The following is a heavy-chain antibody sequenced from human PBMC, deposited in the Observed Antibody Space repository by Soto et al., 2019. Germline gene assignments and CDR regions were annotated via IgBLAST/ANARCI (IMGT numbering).Heavy chain of an antibody. CDR3: ATSLRLGELSLFDY. Sequence: SVKVSCKASGGTFSSYAISWVRQAPGQGLEWMGGIIPIFGTANYAQKFQGRVTITADESTSTAYMELSSLRSEDTAVYYCATSLRLGELSLFDYWGQGTLVTVSS. V-gene: IGHV1-69*13. CDR1: GGTFSSYA. D-gene: IGHD3-16*02. CDR2: IIPIFGTA. J-gene: IGHJ4*02.